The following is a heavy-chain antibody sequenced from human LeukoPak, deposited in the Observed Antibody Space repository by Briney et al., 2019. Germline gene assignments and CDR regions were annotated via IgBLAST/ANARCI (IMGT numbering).Heavy chain of an antibody. Sequence: ASVKVSCKASGYTFTSFGVAWVRQAPGQGLEWMGWISTYYGNTNYAQKFQGRVTITADKSTSTAYMELSSLRSEDTAVYYCARGAHYYDSSGYYYSSVDYWGQGTLVTVSS. CDR3: ARGAHYYDSSGYYYSSVDY. CDR1: GYTFTSFG. D-gene: IGHD3-22*01. J-gene: IGHJ4*02. CDR2: ISTYYGNT. V-gene: IGHV1-18*01.